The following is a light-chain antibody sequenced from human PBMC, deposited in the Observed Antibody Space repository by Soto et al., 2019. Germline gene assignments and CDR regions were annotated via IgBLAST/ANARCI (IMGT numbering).Light chain of an antibody. Sequence: QAVVTQPASVSGSPGQSITIPCTGTSSDIGGFEFVSWYQQHPGKAPKLMIFDVNNRPSGVSDRFSGSKSGSTASLTISGLQAEDEADYYCSSFRRGNTEVVFGGGTKLTVL. V-gene: IGLV2-14*03. J-gene: IGLJ3*02. CDR1: SSDIGGFEF. CDR3: SSFRRGNTEVV. CDR2: DVN.